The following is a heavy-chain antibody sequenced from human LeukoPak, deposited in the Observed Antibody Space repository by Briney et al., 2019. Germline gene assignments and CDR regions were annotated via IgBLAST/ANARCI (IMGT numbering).Heavy chain of an antibody. CDR3: ARFTYYDYVWGSYRDNYFDY. CDR1: GYTFTGYY. Sequence: ASVKVSCKASGYTFTGYYMHWVRQAPGQGLEWMGWINPNSGGTNYAQKFQGRVTMTRDTSISTAYVELSRLRSDDTAVYYCARFTYYDYVWGSYRDNYFDYWGQGTLVTVSS. CDR2: INPNSGGT. V-gene: IGHV1-2*02. D-gene: IGHD3-16*02. J-gene: IGHJ4*02.